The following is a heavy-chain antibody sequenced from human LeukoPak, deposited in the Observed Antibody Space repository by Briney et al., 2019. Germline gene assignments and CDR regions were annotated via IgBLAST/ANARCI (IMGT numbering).Heavy chain of an antibody. J-gene: IGHJ4*02. Sequence: GGSLRLSCAVSEFTFSHFAMHWVRQAPGKGLEWVTVVSSHGNDGYYADSVKGRFTISRDNSKNTLYLQIDSLRAEDTAIYYCTRDAYNFNDFDYWGQGTLVTVSS. D-gene: IGHD5-24*01. CDR2: VSSHGNDG. CDR1: EFTFSHFA. V-gene: IGHV3-30*01. CDR3: TRDAYNFNDFDY.